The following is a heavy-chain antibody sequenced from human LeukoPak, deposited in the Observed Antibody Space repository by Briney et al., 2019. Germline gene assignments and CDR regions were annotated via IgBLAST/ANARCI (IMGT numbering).Heavy chain of an antibody. CDR2: ISGSGSNT. J-gene: IGHJ4*02. Sequence: GGSLRLSCAASGFTFSNYAMSWVRQDPGKGLEWVSAISGSGSNTYYADSVKGRFTISRDNSKNTLYLQMNSLRAEDTAVYYCARVRFLELDYWGQGTLVTVSS. V-gene: IGHV3-23*01. CDR3: ARVRFLELDY. CDR1: GFTFSNYA. D-gene: IGHD3-3*01.